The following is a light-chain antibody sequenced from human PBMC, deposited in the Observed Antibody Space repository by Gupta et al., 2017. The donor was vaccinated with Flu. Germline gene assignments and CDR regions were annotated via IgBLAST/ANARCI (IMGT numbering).Light chain of an antibody. J-gene: IGKJ2*01. CDR3: QQRHSLPYD. CDR1: QSIANY. V-gene: IGKV1-39*01. CDR2: GAS. Sequence: DIQMTKSTSSLSASVGDRVTISCRASQSIANYLKWYQQKPRAAPKLLIDGASKVGSGVPARFSGSGSGTDFTLTISGLQPEDFGRYYCQQRHSLPYDFGQGTKLEIK.